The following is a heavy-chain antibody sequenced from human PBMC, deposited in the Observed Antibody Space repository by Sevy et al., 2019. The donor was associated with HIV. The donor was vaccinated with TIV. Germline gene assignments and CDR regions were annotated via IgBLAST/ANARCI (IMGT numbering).Heavy chain of an antibody. V-gene: IGHV3-7*01. Sequence: GGSLRLSCAASGFTFSNYWMSWVRQAPGKGLEWVANIRQDGSEKYFVDSVKGRFAISRDNAKNSLYLQMKSLRAEETGVYYCARPYRTDPFYYSGSSGYYYPTYFDYWGQGTLVTVSS. J-gene: IGHJ4*02. CDR3: ARPYRTDPFYYSGSSGYYYPTYFDY. CDR2: IRQDGSEK. CDR1: GFTFSNYW. D-gene: IGHD3-22*01.